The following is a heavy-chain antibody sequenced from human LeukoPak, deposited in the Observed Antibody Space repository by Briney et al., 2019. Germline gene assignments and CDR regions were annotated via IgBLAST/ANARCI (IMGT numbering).Heavy chain of an antibody. Sequence: GGSLRLSCAASGFTFSSYAMRWVRQAPGKGLEWVSAISGSVGSTYYADSVKGRFTISRDNSKNTLYLQMNSLRAEDTAVYYCARDYSAAGFFDYLGQGTLVTVSS. J-gene: IGHJ4*02. CDR3: ARDYSAAGFFDY. CDR1: GFTFSSYA. CDR2: ISGSVGST. D-gene: IGHD6-19*01. V-gene: IGHV3-23*01.